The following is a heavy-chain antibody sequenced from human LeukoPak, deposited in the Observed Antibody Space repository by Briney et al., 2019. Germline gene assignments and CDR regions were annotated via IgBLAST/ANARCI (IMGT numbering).Heavy chain of an antibody. CDR2: ISYDGSNK. Sequence: SXFTXXXYGMHWVRQAPGKGLEWVAVISYDGSNKYYADSVKGRFTISRDNSKNTLYLQMNSLRAEDTAVYYCAKGYSYGPGPDYWGQGTLVTVSS. D-gene: IGHD5-18*01. J-gene: IGHJ4*02. CDR3: AKGYSYGPGPDY. CDR1: XFTXXXYG. V-gene: IGHV3-30*18.